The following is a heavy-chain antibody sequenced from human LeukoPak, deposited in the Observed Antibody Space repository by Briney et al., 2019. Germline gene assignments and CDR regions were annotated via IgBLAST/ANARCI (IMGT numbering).Heavy chain of an antibody. CDR1: GFTLSSNY. J-gene: IGHJ2*01. D-gene: IGHD6-13*01. CDR2: IYSGGVT. V-gene: IGHV3-53*01. Sequence: GGSLRLSCAASGFTLSSNYMSWVRRAPPKGLEWVSLIYSGGVTYYADSVKGRFTIPRDNSKNTLYLQMNSLRAEDTAVYHCARAGGGDKQQLVWYFDLWGRGTLVTVSS. CDR3: ARAGGGDKQQLVWYFDL.